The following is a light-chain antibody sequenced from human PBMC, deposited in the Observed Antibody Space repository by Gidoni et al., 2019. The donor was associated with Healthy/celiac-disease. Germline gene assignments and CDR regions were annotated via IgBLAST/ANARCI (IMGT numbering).Light chain of an antibody. J-gene: IGKJ5*01. CDR1: QSISSY. CDR2: AAS. Sequence: IQMTQSPSSLSASVGDRVTITCRESQSISSYLNWYQQKPGKAPKLLIYAASSLQSGVPSRFSGSGAGTDFTLNISSRQPEDFATYYCQQSYSTPITFGQGTRLEIK. CDR3: QQSYSTPIT. V-gene: IGKV1-39*01.